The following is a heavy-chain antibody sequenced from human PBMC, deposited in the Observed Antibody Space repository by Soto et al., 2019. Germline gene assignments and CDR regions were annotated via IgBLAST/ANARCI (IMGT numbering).Heavy chain of an antibody. J-gene: IGHJ3*02. V-gene: IGHV3-23*01. CDR3: LRRVIGHWHPHDI. Sequence: PGGSLRLSCAASGFAFSSHPMSWVRQAPQKGLEWVAGISDGGDLTYNADSVRGRVTISREFSRNTLYLLMNSLCVVYTAVYFFLRRVIGHWHPHDISRQRTIVTVSS. D-gene: IGHD3-3*01. CDR2: ISDGGDLT. CDR1: GFAFSSHP.